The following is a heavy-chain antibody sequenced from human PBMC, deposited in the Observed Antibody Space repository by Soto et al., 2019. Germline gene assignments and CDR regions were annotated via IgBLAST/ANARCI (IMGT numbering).Heavy chain of an antibody. Sequence: SETLSLTCTVSGGSVSSGSYYWSWIRQPPGKGLEWIGYIYYSGSTNYNPSLTSRFTISVDTSKNQFSLKLSSVTAADTAVYYCARVSAAGPFSYYYGMDVWGQGTTVTVSS. D-gene: IGHD6-13*01. CDR2: IYYSGST. CDR3: ARVSAAGPFSYYYGMDV. V-gene: IGHV4-61*01. J-gene: IGHJ6*02. CDR1: GGSVSSGSYY.